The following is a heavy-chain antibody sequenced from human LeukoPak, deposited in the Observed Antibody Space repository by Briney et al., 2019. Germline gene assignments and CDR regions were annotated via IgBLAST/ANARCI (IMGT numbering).Heavy chain of an antibody. CDR2: ISSSSSYI. Sequence: GGSLRLSCAASGFTFSSYSMNWVRQAPGKGLEWVSSISSSSSYIYYADSVKGRFTISRDNAKNSVYLQMNSLRAEDTAVYYCARTNEGYGDYYPFDYWGQGTLVTVSS. CDR3: ARTNEGYGDYYPFDY. CDR1: GFTFSSYS. J-gene: IGHJ4*02. V-gene: IGHV3-21*01. D-gene: IGHD4-17*01.